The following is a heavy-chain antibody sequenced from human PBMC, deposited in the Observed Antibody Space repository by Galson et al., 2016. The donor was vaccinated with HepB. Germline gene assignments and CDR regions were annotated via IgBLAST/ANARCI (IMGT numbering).Heavy chain of an antibody. D-gene: IGHD3-22*01. V-gene: IGHV3-7*03. CDR2: IKQDGSAK. Sequence: SLRLSCAASGFNFSNYWMSWVRQAPGKGLEWVANIKQDGSAKYYVDSVKGRFTISRDNAKNSLYLQMNSLRAEDTAVHYCARGGPFTYYYDSSGYHDYWGQGTLVTVSS. CDR1: GFNFSNYW. CDR3: ARGGPFTYYYDSSGYHDY. J-gene: IGHJ4*02.